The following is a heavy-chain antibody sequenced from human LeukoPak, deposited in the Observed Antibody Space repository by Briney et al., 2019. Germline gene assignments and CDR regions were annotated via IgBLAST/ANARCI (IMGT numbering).Heavy chain of an antibody. J-gene: IGHJ4*02. D-gene: IGHD2/OR15-2a*01. CDR3: AKGDPCNKY. V-gene: IGHV3-15*01. CDR1: EFTFSIAW. Sequence: PGGSLRLSCAASEFTFSIAWMTWVRQAPGKGLEWVGRNKSKNDGETTDYAADVKSNFSISRDDSRNTLYLQIDSLKTEGTAVYLCAKGDPCNKYWGQGTLVTVSS. CDR2: NKSKNDGETT.